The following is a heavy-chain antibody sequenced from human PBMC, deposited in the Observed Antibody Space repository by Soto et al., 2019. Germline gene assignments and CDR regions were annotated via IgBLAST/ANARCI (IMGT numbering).Heavy chain of an antibody. CDR1: GYSFTSYW. CDR3: ARHHGSPGSYFGLDV. V-gene: IGHV5-51*01. J-gene: IGHJ6*02. CDR2: IYPGDSDT. D-gene: IGHD6-13*01. Sequence: GESLKISCKGSGYSFTSYWINWVRQMPGKGLEWMGIIYPGDSDTRYSPSFQGQVTISADKSIDTAYLQWRSLKASDTAVYYCARHHGSPGSYFGLDVWGQGTTVTVSS.